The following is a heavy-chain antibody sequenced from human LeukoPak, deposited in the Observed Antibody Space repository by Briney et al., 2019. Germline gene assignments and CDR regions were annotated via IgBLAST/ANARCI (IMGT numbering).Heavy chain of an antibody. D-gene: IGHD1-26*01. Sequence: PGGSLRLSCAASGFTFSSYGMHWVRQAPGKGLEWVAVISYDGSNKYYADSVKGRFTISRDNSKNTLYLQMNSLRAEDSAVYYCATGRWYSGSYEVVSEYYFDYWGQGTLVTVSS. CDR2: ISYDGSNK. J-gene: IGHJ4*02. CDR3: ATGRWYSGSYEVVSEYYFDY. CDR1: GFTFSSYG. V-gene: IGHV3-30*03.